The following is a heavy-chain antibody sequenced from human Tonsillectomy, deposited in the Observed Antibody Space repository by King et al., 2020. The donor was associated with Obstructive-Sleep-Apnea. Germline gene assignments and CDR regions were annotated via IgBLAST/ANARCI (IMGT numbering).Heavy chain of an antibody. CDR2: TSWDGGTT. CDR1: GFTFDDYT. V-gene: IGHV3-43*01. J-gene: IGHJ6*02. D-gene: IGHD4-11*01. CDR3: ATEMGPNDYSHYYYYYGMDV. Sequence: VQLVESGGVVVQPGGSLRLSCAASGFTFDDYTMHWVRQAPGKGLEWVSLTSWDGGTTYYADSVKGRFTISRDNSKSSLYLKMNSLRTEDTALYYCATEMGPNDYSHYYYYYGMDVWGQGTTVTVSS.